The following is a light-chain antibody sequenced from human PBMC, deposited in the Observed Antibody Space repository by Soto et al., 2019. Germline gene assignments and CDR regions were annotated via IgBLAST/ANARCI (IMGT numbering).Light chain of an antibody. CDR2: RNN. CDR1: SSNIGSNY. J-gene: IGLJ2*01. CDR3: AAWDDSLSGRV. V-gene: IGLV1-47*01. Sequence: QAVVTQPPSASGTPGQRVTISCSGSSSNIGSNYVYWYQHLPGTAPKLLIYRNNHRPSGVPDRFSGSKSGTSASLAISGLRSEDEADYYCAAWDDSLSGRVFGGGTKLTVL.